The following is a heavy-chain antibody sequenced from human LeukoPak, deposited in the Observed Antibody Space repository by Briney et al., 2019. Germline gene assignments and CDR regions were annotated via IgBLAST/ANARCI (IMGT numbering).Heavy chain of an antibody. CDR3: ARTVPAAYWFDP. J-gene: IGHJ5*02. V-gene: IGHV1-69*04. D-gene: IGHD2-2*01. CDR2: IIPILGIA. CDR1: GGTFSSYA. Sequence: ASVKVSCKASGGTFSSYAISWVRQAPGQGLEWMGRIIPILGIANYAQKFQGGVTITADKSTSTAYMELSSLRSEDTAVYYCARTVPAAYWFDPWGQGTLVTVSS.